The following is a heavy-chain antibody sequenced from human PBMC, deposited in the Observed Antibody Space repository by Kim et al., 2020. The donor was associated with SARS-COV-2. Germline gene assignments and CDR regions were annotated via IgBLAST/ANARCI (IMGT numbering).Heavy chain of an antibody. V-gene: IGHV3-23*01. J-gene: IGHJ6*01. CDR1: GFTFSNFA. CDR3: AKDYGGYEWNYYCGMDV. CDR2: ISATGGST. Sequence: GGSLRLSCAASGFTFSNFAMTWVRQAPGKGLEWVSAISATGGSTYFADSVKGRSSISRDNYNNALFLEMHSLRGDDTAIYYCAKDYGGYEWNYYCGMDV. D-gene: IGHD5-12*01.